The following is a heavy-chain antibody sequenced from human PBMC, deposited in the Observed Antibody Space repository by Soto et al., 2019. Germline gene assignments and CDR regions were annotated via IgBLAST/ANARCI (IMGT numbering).Heavy chain of an antibody. V-gene: IGHV1-69*12. Sequence: QVQLVQSGAEVKKPGSSVKVSCKASGGTFSSYAISWVRQAPGQGLEWMGGIIPIFGTANYAQKFQGRVTITADESTSTAYMELSSLRSEDTAVYYCARRFSPSRAARRNDYYYGMDVWGQGTTVTVSS. CDR3: ARRFSPSRAARRNDYYYGMDV. D-gene: IGHD6-6*01. J-gene: IGHJ6*02. CDR2: IIPIFGTA. CDR1: GGTFSSYA.